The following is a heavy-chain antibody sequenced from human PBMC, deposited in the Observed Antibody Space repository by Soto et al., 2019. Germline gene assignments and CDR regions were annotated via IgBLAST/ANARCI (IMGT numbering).Heavy chain of an antibody. J-gene: IGHJ5*02. CDR2: IIPIFGTA. V-gene: IGHV1-69*13. CDR1: GGTFSSYA. D-gene: IGHD2-15*01. Sequence: SVKVSCKASGGTFSSYAMSWVRQAPGQGLEWMGGIIPIFGTANYAQKFQGRVTITADESTSTAYMELSSLRSEDTAVYYCARSLSGGAYCSGGSCSWFSRWGKGTL. CDR3: ARSLSGGAYCSGGSCSWFSR.